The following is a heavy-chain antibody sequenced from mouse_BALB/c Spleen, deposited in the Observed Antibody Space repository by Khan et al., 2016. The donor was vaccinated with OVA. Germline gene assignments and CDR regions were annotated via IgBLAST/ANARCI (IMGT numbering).Heavy chain of an antibody. Sequence: QVQLKQSGAELARPGASVKMSCKASGYTFTSYTMHWVRQRPGQALEWIGNINPSNNYTNYNQNFKDKAALIVDKSSSTAYMQLSSLTSEDSAVYYCVREWACDRSDGWFAYWGQGTLVTVSA. CDR2: INPSNNYT. CDR3: VREWACDRSDGWFAY. V-gene: IGHV1-4*01. CDR1: GYTFTSYT. J-gene: IGHJ3*01. D-gene: IGHD2-14*01.